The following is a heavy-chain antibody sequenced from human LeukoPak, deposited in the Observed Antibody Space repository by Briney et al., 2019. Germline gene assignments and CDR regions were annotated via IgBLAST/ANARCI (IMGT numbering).Heavy chain of an antibody. Sequence: EGSLRLSCAASGFTFSSYSMNWVRQAPGKGLEWVSSISSSSSYIYYADSVKDRFTISRDNSKNTLYLQMNSLRAEDTAVYYCAREGYYGSGSYSYYYYGMDVWGQGTTVTVSS. CDR3: AREGYYGSGSYSYYYYGMDV. D-gene: IGHD3-10*01. CDR2: ISSSSSYI. J-gene: IGHJ6*02. CDR1: GFTFSSYS. V-gene: IGHV3-21*01.